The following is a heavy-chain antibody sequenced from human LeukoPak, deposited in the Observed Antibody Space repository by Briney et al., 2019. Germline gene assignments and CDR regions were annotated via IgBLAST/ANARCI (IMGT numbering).Heavy chain of an antibody. J-gene: IGHJ4*02. Sequence: GGSLRLSCAASGFTFDDYTMHWVRHPPGKGLEWVSLISWNGGSTYYADSVKGRFTVSRDNSKNSLYLQMNSLRIEDTALYYCAKAPERDSSSWPGIEYWGQGTLVTVAS. V-gene: IGHV3-43*01. CDR3: AKAPERDSSSWPGIEY. D-gene: IGHD6-13*01. CDR2: ISWNGGST. CDR1: GFTFDDYT.